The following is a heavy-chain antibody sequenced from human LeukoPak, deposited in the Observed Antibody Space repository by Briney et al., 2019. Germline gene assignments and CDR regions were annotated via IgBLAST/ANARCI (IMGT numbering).Heavy chain of an antibody. Sequence: GGSLRLSCAASGFTFSSYSMNWVRQAPGKGLEWVSYISSSSSTIYYADSVKGRFTISRDNAKNSLYLQMNSLRAEDTAVYYCARDPSVWSGYYSVFLFSYMDVWGKGTTVTVSS. J-gene: IGHJ6*03. CDR3: ARDPSVWSGYYSVFLFSYMDV. CDR1: GFTFSSYS. V-gene: IGHV3-48*04. CDR2: ISSSSSTI. D-gene: IGHD3-3*01.